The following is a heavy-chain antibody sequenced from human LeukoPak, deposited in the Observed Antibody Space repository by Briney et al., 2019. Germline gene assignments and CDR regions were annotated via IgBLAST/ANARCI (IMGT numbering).Heavy chain of an antibody. D-gene: IGHD3-22*01. Sequence: SETLSLTCAVYGGSLSGYYWSWIRQPPGKGREWIGEINHSGSTNYNPSLKRRVTISVDTSKNPFSLQLSSVTDADTAVYYCASDSSGPSPYFDYWGQGTLVTVSS. CDR1: GGSLSGYY. J-gene: IGHJ4*02. CDR3: ASDSSGPSPYFDY. CDR2: INHSGST. V-gene: IGHV4-34*01.